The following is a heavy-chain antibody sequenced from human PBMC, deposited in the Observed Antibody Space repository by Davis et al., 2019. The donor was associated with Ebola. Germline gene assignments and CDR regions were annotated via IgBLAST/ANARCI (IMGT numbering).Heavy chain of an antibody. Sequence: GESLKISCAASGFTFSNYWMSWVRQAPGKGLEWVASIDQDGSEERYVDSVKGRFTISRDNAKNSLYLQMNSLRVEDTDVYYCARGGSYPGYWGQGTLVTVSS. CDR1: GFTFSNYW. V-gene: IGHV3-7*01. CDR3: ARGGSYPGY. J-gene: IGHJ4*02. D-gene: IGHD3-10*01. CDR2: IDQDGSEE.